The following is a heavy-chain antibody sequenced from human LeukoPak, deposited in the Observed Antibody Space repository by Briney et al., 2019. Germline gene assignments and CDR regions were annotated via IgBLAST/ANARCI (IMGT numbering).Heavy chain of an antibody. CDR2: VYYLGST. D-gene: IGHD5-24*01. V-gene: IGHV4-39*01. CDR3: ARHASGRSRDGYNSHFDY. CDR1: GGSISSTSFY. J-gene: IGHJ4*02. Sequence: SETLSLTCTVSGGSISSTSFYWGWIRQPPGKGLDWIGSVYYLGSTSYNPSLKSRVAMSVDASRNQFSLKLSSVTAADAAVYYCARHASGRSRDGYNSHFDYWGQGTLVTVSS.